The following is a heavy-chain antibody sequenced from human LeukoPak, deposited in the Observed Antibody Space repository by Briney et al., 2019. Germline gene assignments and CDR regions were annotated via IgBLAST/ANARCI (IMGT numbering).Heavy chain of an antibody. CDR2: ISAYNGNT. V-gene: IGHV1-18*01. D-gene: IGHD6-19*01. Sequence: ASVKVSCKASGYXFTSYGMSWVRQAPGQGLKWMGWISAYNGNTKYAQKLLGRVTMTTDTSTSTAYMELRSLTSDDTAVYYCAREAVAGTFTLGFDYWGQGTLVTVSS. J-gene: IGHJ4*02. CDR1: GYXFTSYG. CDR3: AREAVAGTFTLGFDY.